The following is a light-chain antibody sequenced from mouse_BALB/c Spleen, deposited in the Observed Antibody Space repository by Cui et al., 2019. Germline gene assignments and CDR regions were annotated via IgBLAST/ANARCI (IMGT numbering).Light chain of an antibody. V-gene: IGKV6-23*01. CDR3: QQYSSYRT. Sequence: DIVMTQSHKFMSTSVGDRVSITCKASQDVGTAVAWYQQKPGQSPKLLIYWAYTRHTGVPDRFTGSGSGTDFTLTISNVQSEDLADYFCQQYSSYRTFGGGTKLEIK. CDR2: WAY. J-gene: IGKJ1*01. CDR1: QDVGTA.